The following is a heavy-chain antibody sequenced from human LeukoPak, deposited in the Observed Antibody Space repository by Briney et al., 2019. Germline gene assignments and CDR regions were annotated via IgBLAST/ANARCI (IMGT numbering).Heavy chain of an antibody. V-gene: IGHV3-49*03. D-gene: IGHD4-17*01. CDR3: TRNKYGDYFDY. Sequence: PGGSLRLSCTASGFTFGDYAMSWFRQAPGKGLEWVGFIRSKAYGGTTEYAASVKGRFTISRDDSKSIAHLQMNSLKTEDTAVYYCTRNKYGDYFDYWGQGTLVTVSS. CDR1: GFTFGDYA. J-gene: IGHJ4*02. CDR2: IRSKAYGGTT.